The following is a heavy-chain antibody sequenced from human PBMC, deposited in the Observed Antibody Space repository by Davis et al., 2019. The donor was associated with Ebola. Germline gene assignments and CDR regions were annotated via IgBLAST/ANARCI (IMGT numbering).Heavy chain of an antibody. Sequence: PGGSLRLSCAASGFTFSSYSMNWVRQAPGKGLEWVSSISSSSYIYYADSVKGRFTISRDNAKNSLYLQMNSLRAEDTAVYYCAREYYYDSMGGMDVWGQGTTVTVSS. J-gene: IGHJ6*02. V-gene: IGHV3-21*01. D-gene: IGHD3-22*01. CDR3: AREYYYDSMGGMDV. CDR2: ISSSSYI. CDR1: GFTFSSYS.